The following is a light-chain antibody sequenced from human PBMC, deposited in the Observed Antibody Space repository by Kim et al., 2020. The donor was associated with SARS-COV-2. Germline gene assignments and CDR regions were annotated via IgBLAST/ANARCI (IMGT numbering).Light chain of an antibody. Sequence: SVKLTSPLSSGNSSYAIAWHQQQPEKGPRYLMKLNSDGSHRKGDGIPDRFSVSSSGAERYLTISSLQSEDEADYYCQAWDTAVQGVFGGGTQLTVL. CDR2: LNSDGSH. J-gene: IGLJ3*02. CDR3: QAWDTAVQGV. V-gene: IGLV4-69*01. CDR1: SGNSSYA.